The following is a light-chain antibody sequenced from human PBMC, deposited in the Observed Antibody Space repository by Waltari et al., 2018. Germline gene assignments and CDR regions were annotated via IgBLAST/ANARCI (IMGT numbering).Light chain of an antibody. Sequence: QSVLTQPPSVSEAPGQRVSISWSGSSSNIGNNAVSWYRQVPGQAPNLLIFYDNLVPSGISDHFRGSKSGTLASLVISGLHSGVEAHYYCASGDDSLNGWVSGGATKVTVL. V-gene: IGLV1-36*01. CDR3: ASGDDSLNGWV. J-gene: IGLJ3*02. CDR2: YDN. CDR1: SSNIGNNA.